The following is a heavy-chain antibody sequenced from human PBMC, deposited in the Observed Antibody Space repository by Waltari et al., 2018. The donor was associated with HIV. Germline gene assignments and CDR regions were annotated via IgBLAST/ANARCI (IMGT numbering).Heavy chain of an antibody. CDR2: IHYSGST. CDR1: GGSISSSSYY. Sequence: QLQLQESGPGLVKAAETLSRTCTVSGGSISSSSYYWGWIRQPPGKGLEWIGSIHYSGSTYYNPSLKRRATTSVDTSKNQFSLKLRSVTAADTAVYYCARGTTWFDPWGQGTLVTVSS. D-gene: IGHD1-7*01. V-gene: IGHV4-39*07. CDR3: ARGTTWFDP. J-gene: IGHJ5*02.